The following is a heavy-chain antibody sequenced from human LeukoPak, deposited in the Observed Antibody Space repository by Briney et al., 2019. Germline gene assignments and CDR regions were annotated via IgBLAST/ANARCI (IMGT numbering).Heavy chain of an antibody. CDR1: GVSISSYY. CDR2: GYTSGIT. CDR3: ERHAQHLVRNYYFYLMHV. D-gene: IGHD2-21*01. Sequence: PSETLSLTCTVSGVSISSYYWHWIRQCQGQGMEWVGFGYTSGITNSNPSLKSRLTMSLHTSNDHFSLKLPSVTAADAAVYYCERHAQHLVRNYYFYLMHVRGTGTKVLVSS. J-gene: IGHJ6*03. V-gene: IGHV4-4*08.